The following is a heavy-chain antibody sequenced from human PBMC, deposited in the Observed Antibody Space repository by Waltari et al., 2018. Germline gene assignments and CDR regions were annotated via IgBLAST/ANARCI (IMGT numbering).Heavy chain of an antibody. D-gene: IGHD2-21*02. Sequence: EVQLVQSGAVVKTPGATAKISCKVSGYTFTDYYMHWVQQATGKGLEWMGLVDPEDGETIYAEKFQGRVTITADTSTDTAYMELSSLRSEDTAVYYCARGDGGNSRTNWFDPWGQGTLVTVSS. J-gene: IGHJ5*02. CDR3: ARGDGGNSRTNWFDP. CDR1: GYTFTDYY. CDR2: VDPEDGET. V-gene: IGHV1-69-2*01.